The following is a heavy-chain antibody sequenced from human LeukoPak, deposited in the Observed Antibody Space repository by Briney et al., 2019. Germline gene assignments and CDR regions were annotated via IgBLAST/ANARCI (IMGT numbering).Heavy chain of an antibody. Sequence: SETLCLTCTVSGGSISSSSYYWGWIRQPPEKGVEWIGSIYYSGRTYYNPSLKSRVTISVDTSKNQFSLKMSSVTAADTAVYYCARVVANLVAFDIWGQGTMVTVSS. CDR3: ARVVANLVAFDI. CDR2: IYYSGRT. CDR1: GGSISSSSYY. D-gene: IGHD5-12*01. J-gene: IGHJ3*02. V-gene: IGHV4-39*07.